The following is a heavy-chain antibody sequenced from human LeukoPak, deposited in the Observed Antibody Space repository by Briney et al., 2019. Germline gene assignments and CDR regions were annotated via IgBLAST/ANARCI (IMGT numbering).Heavy chain of an antibody. CDR3: ATPHSSSWYRRSFPRAGDAFDI. V-gene: IGHV4-4*02. J-gene: IGHJ3*02. D-gene: IGHD6-13*01. CDR2: FSHSGIT. CDR1: GASISRGSW. Sequence: SETLSLTCDVSGASISRGSWWSWVRQPPGKGLEWIGEFSHSGITNFNPSLKSRVTISVDKSRNQFSLNLISVTAADTAVYFCATPHSSSWYRRSFPRAGDAFDIWGQGTMVTVSS.